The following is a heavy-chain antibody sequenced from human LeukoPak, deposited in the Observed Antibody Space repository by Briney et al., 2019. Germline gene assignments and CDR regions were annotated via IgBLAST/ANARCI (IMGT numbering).Heavy chain of an antibody. CDR3: ARPYYYDSSGYRSRWFDP. V-gene: IGHV4-34*01. CDR1: GGSFSGYY. Sequence: PSETLSLTCAVYGGSFSGYYWSWIRQPPGKGLEWIGEINHSGSTNYNPSLKSRVTISVDTSKNQFSLKLSSVTAADTAVYYCARPYYYDSSGYRSRWFDPWGQGTPVTVSS. J-gene: IGHJ5*02. D-gene: IGHD3-22*01. CDR2: INHSGST.